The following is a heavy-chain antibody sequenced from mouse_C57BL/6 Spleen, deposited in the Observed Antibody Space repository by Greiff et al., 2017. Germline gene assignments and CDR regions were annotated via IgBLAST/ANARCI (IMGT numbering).Heavy chain of an antibody. CDR1: GYTFTSYW. CDR3: ARFITAVVAMDY. CDR2: IHPNSGST. V-gene: IGHV1-64*01. D-gene: IGHD1-1*01. Sequence: QVQLQQPGAELVKPGASVKLSCKASGYTFTSYWMHWVKQRPGQGLEWIGMIHPNSGSTNYNEKFKSKATLTVDKSSSTAYMQLSSLTSEDSAVYDCARFITAVVAMDYWGKGTSVTVSA. J-gene: IGHJ4*01.